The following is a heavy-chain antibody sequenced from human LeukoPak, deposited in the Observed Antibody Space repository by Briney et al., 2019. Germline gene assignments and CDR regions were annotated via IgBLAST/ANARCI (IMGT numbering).Heavy chain of an antibody. CDR1: GFTFDDYG. J-gene: IGHJ4*02. CDR3: AKDYGYSSSWYDY. V-gene: IGHV3-9*01. D-gene: IGHD6-13*01. CDR2: ISWNSASV. Sequence: GRSLRLSCEASGFTFDDYGMHWVRQAPGKGLEWVSTISWNSASVGYVDSVKGRFTISRDDAKKTLYLQMNSLRPEDTALYYCAKDYGYSSSWYDYWGQGTLVTVSS.